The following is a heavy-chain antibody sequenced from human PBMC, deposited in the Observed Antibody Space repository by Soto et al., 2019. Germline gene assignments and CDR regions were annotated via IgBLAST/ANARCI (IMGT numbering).Heavy chain of an antibody. V-gene: IGHV6-1*01. CDR1: GDSVSSNSAA. D-gene: IGHD1-7*01. CDR2: TYYRSRWYN. CDR3: AGTTSHQWYYMDV. J-gene: IGHJ6*03. Sequence: SQALSLTCAISGDSVSSNSAAWNWIRLSPSRGLEWLARTYYRSRWYNDYAVSVRSRITVNPDTSKNQFSLQLTSVTPEDTAVYYCAGTTSHQWYYMDVWGKGTTVTVSS.